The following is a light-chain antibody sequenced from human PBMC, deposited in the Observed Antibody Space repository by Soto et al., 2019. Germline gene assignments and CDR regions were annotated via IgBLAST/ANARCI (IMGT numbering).Light chain of an antibody. CDR1: QSVGTW. Sequence: DIPMTQSPSFLSASLGDRVTITCRASQSVGTWLAWYQQRPGKAPKLLIFDASALASGVPSRFSGTGSGTDFSLTIASLQPDDFATYYCQQYYSFAPYTFGQGTKVEIK. J-gene: IGKJ2*01. CDR2: DAS. V-gene: IGKV1-5*01. CDR3: QQYYSFAPYT.